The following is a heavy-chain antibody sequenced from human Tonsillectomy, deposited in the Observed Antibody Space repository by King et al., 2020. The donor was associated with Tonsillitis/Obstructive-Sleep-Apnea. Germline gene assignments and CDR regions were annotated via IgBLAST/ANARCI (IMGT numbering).Heavy chain of an antibody. V-gene: IGHV3-23*04. D-gene: IGHD4-11*01. CDR3: AKVHEPHPVTSRDVYFYGMDV. CDR2: LSGSDYNT. J-gene: IGHJ6*02. CDR1: GFPLRRYA. Sequence: VQLVESGGGLVQPGGSLRISCAASGFPLRRYAMTWVRQAPGKGLEWVSGLSGSDYNTYYADSVKGRFTISRDNSKNTLYLQMNSLRAEDTAEYYCAKVHEPHPVTSRDVYFYGMDVWGQGTTVIVSS.